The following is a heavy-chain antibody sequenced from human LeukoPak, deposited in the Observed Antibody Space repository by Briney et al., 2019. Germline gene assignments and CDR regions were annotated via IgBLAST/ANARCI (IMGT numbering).Heavy chain of an antibody. J-gene: IGHJ3*02. D-gene: IGHD1-26*01. V-gene: IGHV3-30*02. CDR3: AKDKYSGSYYPDAFDI. Sequence: GGSLRLSCAASGFTFSNAWMSWVRQAPGKGLEWVAFIRYDGSNKYYADSVKGRFTISRDNSKNTLYLQMNSLRAEDTAVYYCAKDKYSGSYYPDAFDIWGQGTMVTVSS. CDR2: IRYDGSNK. CDR1: GFTFSNAW.